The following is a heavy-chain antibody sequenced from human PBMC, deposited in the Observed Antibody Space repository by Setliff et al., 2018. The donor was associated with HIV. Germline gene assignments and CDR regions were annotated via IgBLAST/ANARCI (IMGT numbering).Heavy chain of an antibody. CDR2: INPHTGVT. D-gene: IGHD3-3*01. V-gene: IGHV1-2*02. J-gene: IGHJ6*02. CDR1: GYIFIRYY. Sequence: ASVKVSCKTSGYIFIRYYIFWVRQAPGQGLEWMGNINPHTGVTRYVEKFQGRVTMTRDTSISTIYMELSRLRSDDTAVYYCARDVRDGFEEWFSTLDDGMDVWGQGTTVTVSS. CDR3: ARDVRDGFEEWFSTLDDGMDV.